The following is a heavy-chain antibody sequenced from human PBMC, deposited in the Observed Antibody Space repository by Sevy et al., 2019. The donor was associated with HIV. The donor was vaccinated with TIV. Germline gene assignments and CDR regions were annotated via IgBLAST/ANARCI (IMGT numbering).Heavy chain of an antibody. CDR3: ARGEQWLSFNY. D-gene: IGHD6-19*01. CDR1: GFTFSSYW. Sequence: GGSLRLSCAASGFTFSSYWMSWVRQAPGKGLEWVATMKEDGSERNYVDSVKGRFTISRDNSKNTLYLQMNSLRVEDTAIYYCARGEQWLSFNYWGQGTLVTVSS. V-gene: IGHV3-7*03. J-gene: IGHJ4*02. CDR2: MKEDGSER.